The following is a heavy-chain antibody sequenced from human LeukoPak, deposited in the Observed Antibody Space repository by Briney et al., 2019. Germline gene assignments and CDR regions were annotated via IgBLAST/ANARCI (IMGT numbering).Heavy chain of an antibody. CDR2: FDPEDGET. CDR3: ATELPTTVVTEPPGWELFDY. V-gene: IGHV1-24*01. D-gene: IGHD4-23*01. Sequence: ASVKVSCKVSGYTLTELSMHWVRQAPGKGLEWMGGFDPEDGETIYAQKFQGRVTMTEDTSTDTAYMELSSLRSEDTAVYYCATELPTTVVTEPPGWELFDYWGQGTLVTVSS. J-gene: IGHJ4*02. CDR1: GYTLTELS.